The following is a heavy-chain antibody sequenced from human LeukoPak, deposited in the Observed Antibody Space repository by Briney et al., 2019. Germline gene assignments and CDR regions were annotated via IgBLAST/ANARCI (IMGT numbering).Heavy chain of an antibody. CDR3: ARRDGYNFGGGFDV. CDR2: LYSGGTT. J-gene: IGHJ3*01. D-gene: IGHD5-24*01. Sequence: GGSLRLSCAASGFTVSRNYMSWVRQAPGKGLEWVSALYSGGTTYYVDSVKGRFTISRDDSKNTLYLQMNTLRAEDTAVYYCARRDGYNFGGGFDVWGQGTMVTVSS. CDR1: GFTVSRNY. V-gene: IGHV3-66*04.